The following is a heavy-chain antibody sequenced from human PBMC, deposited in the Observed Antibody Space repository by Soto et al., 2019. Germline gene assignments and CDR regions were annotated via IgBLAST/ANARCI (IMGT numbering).Heavy chain of an antibody. CDR1: GYSFSTYG. V-gene: IGHV1-18*01. Sequence: ASVKFSGKTSGYSFSTYGISWVRRAPGQGLEWMGWISGYNGNTNYAQNLQGRVTMTTDTSTSTAYMELRSLRSDDTAVYYCAREGPAPYYYYGMDVWGQGSTVT. J-gene: IGHJ6*02. CDR2: ISGYNGNT. CDR3: AREGPAPYYYYGMDV.